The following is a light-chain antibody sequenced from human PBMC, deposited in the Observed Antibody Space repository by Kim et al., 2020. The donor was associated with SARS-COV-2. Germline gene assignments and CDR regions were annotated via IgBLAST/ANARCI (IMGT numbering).Light chain of an antibody. Sequence: SAYVGDSVTITCRESENIRTFLNWYWQKPGKAPELLIHSAYSLHTGDPSRLSGSGSGTDFTLTITSLQPEDFATYYCQQSFGSLYTFGQGTKLEI. J-gene: IGKJ2*01. V-gene: IGKV1-39*01. CDR2: SAY. CDR1: ENIRTF. CDR3: QQSFGSLYT.